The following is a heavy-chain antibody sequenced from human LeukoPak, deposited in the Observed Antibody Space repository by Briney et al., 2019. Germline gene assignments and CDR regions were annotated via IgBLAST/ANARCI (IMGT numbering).Heavy chain of an antibody. J-gene: IGHJ4*02. CDR2: IYYSGST. Sequence: SETLSLTCTVSGGSISSYYWSWIRQPPGKGLEWIGYIYYSGSTNYNPSLKSRVTISVDTSKNQFSLKLSSVTAADTAVYYCARLSNVEIVGGDSWGQGTLVTVSS. CDR3: ARLSNVEIVGGDS. D-gene: IGHD3-22*01. CDR1: GGSISSYY. V-gene: IGHV4-59*12.